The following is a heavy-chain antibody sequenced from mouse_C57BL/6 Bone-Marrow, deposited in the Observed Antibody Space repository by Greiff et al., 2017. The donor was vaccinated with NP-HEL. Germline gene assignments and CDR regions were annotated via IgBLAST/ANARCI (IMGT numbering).Heavy chain of an antibody. CDR2: INYDGSST. V-gene: IGHV5-16*01. D-gene: IGHD4-1*02. CDR1: GFTFSDYY. CDR3: ARDRGNWAFDY. Sequence: EVMLVESEGGLVQPGSSMKLSCTASGFTFSDYYMAWVRQVPEKGLEWVANINYDGSSTYYLDSLKSRFIISRDNAKNILYLQMSSLKSEDTATYYCARDRGNWAFDYWGQGTTLTVSS. J-gene: IGHJ2*01.